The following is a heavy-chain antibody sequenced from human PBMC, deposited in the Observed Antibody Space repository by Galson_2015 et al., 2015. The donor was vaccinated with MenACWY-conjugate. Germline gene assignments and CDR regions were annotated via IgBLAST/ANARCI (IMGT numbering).Heavy chain of an antibody. D-gene: IGHD1-26*01. CDR2: IDPDGSTT. CDR1: GFTFSTYW. J-gene: IGHJ4*02. Sequence: SLRLSCAPSGFTFSTYWMHWVRQAPGAGLEWVSRIDPDGSTTDYAGSMKGRFTISRDNAKNTLFLQIHSLRVEDTAVYYCATAGSYRFDYWGQGALVTVSS. V-gene: IGHV3-74*01. CDR3: ATAGSYRFDY.